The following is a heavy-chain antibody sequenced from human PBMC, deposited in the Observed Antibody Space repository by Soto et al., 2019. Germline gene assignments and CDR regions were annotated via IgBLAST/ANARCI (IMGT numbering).Heavy chain of an antibody. Sequence: QVQLQESGPGLVKPSQTLSLTCIVSGGAITRGGYFWSWIRQHQGKGVEWIGNIYYNSGSTCYSPSLKCRFSIPVDASKNQFSLGLRSVTAADTAVYFCTRDKPLPYISNSSKGYFGMDVWGQGTTVIVS. CDR2: IYYNSGST. CDR1: GGAITRGGYF. J-gene: IGHJ6*02. V-gene: IGHV4-31*03. D-gene: IGHD1-20*01. CDR3: TRDKPLPYISNSSKGYFGMDV.